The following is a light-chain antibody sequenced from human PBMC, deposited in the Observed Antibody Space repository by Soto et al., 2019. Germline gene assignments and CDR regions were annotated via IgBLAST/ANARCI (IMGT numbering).Light chain of an antibody. J-gene: IGLJ1*01. CDR1: SSDVGAHNY. Sequence: QSVLAXPRSVSGSPGQSVTISCTGTSSDVGAHNYVSWYQQHPGKAPKLIIYDVTKWPSGVPDRFSGSKSGNTASLTISGLQADDEADYYCFSYAGTSSSYVFGTGTKVTVL. V-gene: IGLV2-11*01. CDR3: FSYAGTSSSYV. CDR2: DVT.